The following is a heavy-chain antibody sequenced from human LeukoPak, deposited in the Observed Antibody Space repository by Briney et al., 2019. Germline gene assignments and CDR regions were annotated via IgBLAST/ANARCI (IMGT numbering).Heavy chain of an antibody. D-gene: IGHD5-18*01. V-gene: IGHV4-39*07. J-gene: IGHJ4*02. Sequence: SETLSLTCTVSGGSISSSSYYWGWIRQPPGKGLEWIGSIYYSGSTYYNPSLKSRVTISVDTSKNQFSLKLSSVTAADTAVYYCARDKNSGWIQLWLRDRAFDYWGQGTLVTVSS. CDR1: GGSISSSSYY. CDR2: IYYSGST. CDR3: ARDKNSGWIQLWLRDRAFDY.